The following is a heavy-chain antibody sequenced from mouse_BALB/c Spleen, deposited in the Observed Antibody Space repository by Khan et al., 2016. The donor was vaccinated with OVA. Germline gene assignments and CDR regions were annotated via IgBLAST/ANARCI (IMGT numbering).Heavy chain of an antibody. CDR2: DSNYYGNT. Sequence: QVQLKQSGPQLVRPGVSVKISCKGTDYTVSGYPMHLVRQSHVLSLEWNGVDSNYYGNTNNNQKHKGKANITVEQSSSPAYKEHARVTSEDTAIYYCVRDDGYSLFAYWGQVTPFTISA. J-gene: IGHJ3*01. CDR1: DYTVSGYP. D-gene: IGHD2-3*01. V-gene: IGHV1S137*01. CDR3: VRDDGYSLFAY.